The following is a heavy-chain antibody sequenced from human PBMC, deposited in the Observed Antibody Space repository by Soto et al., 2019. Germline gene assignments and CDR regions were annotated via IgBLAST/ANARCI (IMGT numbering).Heavy chain of an antibody. V-gene: IGHV5-51*01. CDR1: GYSFTSYW. J-gene: IGHJ6*02. D-gene: IGHD2-21*01. CDR3: ARRSYCDGDCTRRPYDYYGMDV. Sequence: EVQLVQSGAEVKRPGESLKISGKGSGYSFTSYWIVWVRQMPGKGLKWMGIIYPGDSETRYSPSLQGQVTMSADKSTSTAYLQWSSLKASDTAMYYCARRSYCDGDCTRRPYDYYGMDVWGQGTTVTVSS. CDR2: IYPGDSET.